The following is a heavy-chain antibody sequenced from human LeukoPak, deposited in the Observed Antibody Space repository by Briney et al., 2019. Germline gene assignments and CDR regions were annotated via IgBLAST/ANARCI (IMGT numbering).Heavy chain of an antibody. J-gene: IGHJ5*02. Sequence: GGSLRLSCAASGFTFSTYEMNWVRQAPGKGLEWVSYITSSGDIIYYADFVKGRFTVSRDNAKNSLYLQMNSLTAEDTAVYYCAREVAGCGGDCLAPWGQGTLVTVSS. CDR1: GFTFSTYE. CDR3: AREVAGCGGDCLAP. V-gene: IGHV3-48*03. CDR2: ITSSGDII. D-gene: IGHD2-21*02.